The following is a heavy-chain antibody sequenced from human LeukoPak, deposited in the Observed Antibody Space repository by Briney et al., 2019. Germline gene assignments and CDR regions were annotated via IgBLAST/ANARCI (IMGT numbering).Heavy chain of an antibody. CDR2: ISGGGGNT. Sequence: GGSLRLSCAASGFTFSSYAMSWVRQAPGKGLEWVSAISGGGGNTYYADSVKGRFTISRDNSKNTLYLQMNSLRAEDTAVYYCAKDLRGYSYEVQVYFDYWGQGTLVTVSS. V-gene: IGHV3-23*01. CDR1: GFTFSSYA. CDR3: AKDLRGYSYEVQVYFDY. J-gene: IGHJ4*02. D-gene: IGHD5-18*01.